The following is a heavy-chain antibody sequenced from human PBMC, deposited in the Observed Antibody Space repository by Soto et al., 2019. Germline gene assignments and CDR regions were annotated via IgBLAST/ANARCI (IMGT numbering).Heavy chain of an antibody. Sequence: QVQLVQSGAEVKKPGSSVKVSCKASGGTFSSYAISWVRQAPGQGREWMGGIIPIFGTANYAQKFQGRVTITADESTSTAYMELSSLRSEDTAVYYCARRGAAAGGYYYYGMDVWGQGTTVTVSS. CDR3: ARRGAAAGGYYYYGMDV. CDR2: IIPIFGTA. V-gene: IGHV1-69*01. D-gene: IGHD6-13*01. J-gene: IGHJ6*02. CDR1: GGTFSSYA.